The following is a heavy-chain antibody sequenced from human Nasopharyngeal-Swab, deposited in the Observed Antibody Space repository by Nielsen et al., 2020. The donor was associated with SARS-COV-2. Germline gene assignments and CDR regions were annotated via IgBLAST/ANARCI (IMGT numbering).Heavy chain of an antibody. V-gene: IGHV3-21*01. CDR2: ISSSSSYI. CDR1: GFTFSSYS. J-gene: IGHJ5*02. D-gene: IGHD6-13*01. CDR3: AGTAAGLRYNWFDP. Sequence: GGSLRLSCAASGFTFSSYSMNWVRQAPGKGLEWVSSISSSSSYIYYADSAKGRFTISRDNAKNSLYLQMNSLRAEDTAVYYCAGTAAGLRYNWFDPWGQGTLVTVSS.